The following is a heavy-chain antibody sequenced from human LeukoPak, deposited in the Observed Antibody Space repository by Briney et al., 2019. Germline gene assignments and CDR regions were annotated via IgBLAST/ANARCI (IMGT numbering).Heavy chain of an antibody. CDR2: INSDGSST. J-gene: IGHJ4*02. CDR1: GFTFSNYW. CDR3: ARDSLYYFDY. D-gene: IGHD3-10*01. V-gene: IGHV3-74*01. Sequence: GRSLRLSCAASGFTFSNYWMHWVRQAPGKGLVWVSRINSDGSSTGYADSVKGRFTISRDNAENTLYLQMNSLRAEDTAVYYCARDSLYYFDYWGQGTLVTVSS.